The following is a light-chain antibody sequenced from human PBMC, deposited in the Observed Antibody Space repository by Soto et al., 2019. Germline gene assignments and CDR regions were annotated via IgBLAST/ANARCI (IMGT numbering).Light chain of an antibody. V-gene: IGKV3-15*01. CDR2: GAS. CDR3: QQYDNSPLT. CDR1: QSVSSN. J-gene: IGKJ4*01. Sequence: EIVMAQSPATLSVSPGERVALSCRASQSVSSNLAWYQQKPGQAPRLLIFGASTRATGIPARFSGSGSGTEFTLTISRLEPEDFAVYYCQQYDNSPLTFGGGTKVDIK.